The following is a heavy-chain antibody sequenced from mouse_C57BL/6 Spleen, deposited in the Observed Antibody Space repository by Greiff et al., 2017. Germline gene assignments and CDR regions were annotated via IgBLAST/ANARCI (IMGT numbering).Heavy chain of an antibody. D-gene: IGHD1-1*01. V-gene: IGHV1-19*01. Sequence: EVQLQQSGPVLVKPGASVKMSCKASGYTFTDYYMNWVKQSHGKSLEWIGVINPYNGGTSYNQKFKGKATLTVDKSSSPAYMGLNSLTSEDSAVYYCARSDYYGSSYSHWYFDVWGTGTTVTVSS. CDR1: GYTFTDYY. J-gene: IGHJ1*03. CDR2: INPYNGGT. CDR3: ARSDYYGSSYSHWYFDV.